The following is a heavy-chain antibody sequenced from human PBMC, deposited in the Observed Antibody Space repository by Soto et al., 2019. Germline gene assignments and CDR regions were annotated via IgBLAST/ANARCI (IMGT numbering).Heavy chain of an antibody. CDR2: ISYDGSNK. J-gene: IGHJ4*02. Sequence: PGGSLRLSCAASGFTFSSYAMHWVRQAPGKGLEWVAVISYDGSNKYYADSVKGRFTISRDNSKNTLFLQMNSLRPEDTAVYYCAKDYCSSTNCYNDYWGQGTRVTVSS. CDR3: AKDYCSSTNCYNDY. V-gene: IGHV3-30-3*01. D-gene: IGHD2-2*02. CDR1: GFTFSSYA.